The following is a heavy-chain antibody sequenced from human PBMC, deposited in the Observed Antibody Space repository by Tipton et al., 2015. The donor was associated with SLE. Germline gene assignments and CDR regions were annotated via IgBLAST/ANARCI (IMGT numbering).Heavy chain of an antibody. CDR2: LKSKISGGTT. CDR3: VIDDYHDTSGTYYDYFDF. CDR1: GFAFNTAW. Sequence: SLRLSCAGSGFAFNTAWMSWVRQAPGKGLEWVGRLKSKISGGTTDYAAPVKGRFTISRDESKNTLYLQMNGLKTEDTGVYYCVIDDYHDTSGTYYDYFDFWGQGTLVTVSS. J-gene: IGHJ4*02. V-gene: IGHV3-15*05. D-gene: IGHD3-22*01.